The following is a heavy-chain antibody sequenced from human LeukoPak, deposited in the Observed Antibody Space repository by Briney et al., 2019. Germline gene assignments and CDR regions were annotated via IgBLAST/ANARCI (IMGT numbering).Heavy chain of an antibody. CDR3: ARGLYYYGSGIYYYYYYMDV. D-gene: IGHD3-10*01. CDR1: GFTFSTYG. CDR2: VSSTGGTT. J-gene: IGHJ6*03. Sequence: GGTLRLSCAASGFTFSTYGMSWVRQAPGKGLEWVSAVSSTGGTTYYADSVKGRFTISRDNSKNTLFLQMNSLRAEDTAVYYCARGLYYYGSGIYYYYYYMDVWGKGTTVTVSS. V-gene: IGHV3-23*01.